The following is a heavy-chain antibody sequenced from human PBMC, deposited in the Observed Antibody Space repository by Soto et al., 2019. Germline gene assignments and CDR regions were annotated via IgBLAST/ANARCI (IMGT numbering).Heavy chain of an antibody. J-gene: IGHJ6*02. Sequence: QVQLVESGGGVVQPGRSLRLSCAASGFTFSSYGMHWVRQAPGKGLEWVAVISYDGSNKYYADSVKGRFTISRDNSKNTLYLQMNSLRAEDTDVYYCAKDGAECGGDCYFESYYGMDVWGQGTTVTVSS. CDR2: ISYDGSNK. D-gene: IGHD2-21*02. CDR3: AKDGAECGGDCYFESYYGMDV. V-gene: IGHV3-30*18. CDR1: GFTFSSYG.